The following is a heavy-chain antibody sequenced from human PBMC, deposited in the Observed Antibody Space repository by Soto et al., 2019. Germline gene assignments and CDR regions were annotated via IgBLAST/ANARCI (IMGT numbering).Heavy chain of an antibody. CDR1: GFTFSNYW. V-gene: IGHV3-7*01. CDR2: INQNGGVK. D-gene: IGHD3-22*01. CDR3: ARYESSGPAVW. J-gene: IGHJ4*02. Sequence: VQLVESGGGVVQPGRSLRLSCAASGFTFSNYWMTWVRQAPGKGLEWVANINQNGGVKFYEESVKGRLTISRDNAKNSLYLQMNSLRAEDTAVYYCARYESSGPAVWWGQGTLVTVSS.